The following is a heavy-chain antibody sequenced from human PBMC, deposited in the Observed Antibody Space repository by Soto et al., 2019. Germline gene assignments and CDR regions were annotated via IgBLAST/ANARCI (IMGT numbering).Heavy chain of an antibody. Sequence: ASVKVSCKASGYTFTGYYMHWVRQAPGQGLEWMGWINPNSGGTNYAQKFQGWVTMTRDTSISTAYMELSRLRSDDTAVYYCARAGFNYYDSSGYYYFDYWGQGTLVTVSS. CDR3: ARAGFNYYDSSGYYYFDY. D-gene: IGHD3-22*01. V-gene: IGHV1-2*04. CDR1: GYTFTGYY. J-gene: IGHJ4*02. CDR2: INPNSGGT.